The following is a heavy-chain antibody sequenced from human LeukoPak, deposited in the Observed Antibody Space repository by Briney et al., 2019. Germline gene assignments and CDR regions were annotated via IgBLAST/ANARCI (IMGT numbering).Heavy chain of an antibody. CDR2: INHSGST. J-gene: IGHJ5*02. Sequence: SETLSLTCAVYGGSFSGNYWSWIRQPPGKGLEWIGEINHSGSTNYNPSLKSRVTISVDTSKNQFSLKLSSVTAADTAVYYCATGGTYYAILTGYSWGQGTLVTVSS. D-gene: IGHD3-9*01. V-gene: IGHV4-34*01. CDR3: ATGGTYYAILTGYS. CDR1: GGSFSGNY.